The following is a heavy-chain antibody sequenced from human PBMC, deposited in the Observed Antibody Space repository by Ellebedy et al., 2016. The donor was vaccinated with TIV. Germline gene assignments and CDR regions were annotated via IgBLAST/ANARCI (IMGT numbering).Heavy chain of an antibody. J-gene: IGHJ3*02. D-gene: IGHD3-9*01. CDR1: GYTFTAYY. CDR3: ARDPILTGYYRNAGFDI. V-gene: IGHV1-2*02. Sequence: AASVKVSCKASGYTFTAYYIHWVRQAPGQGLEWMGWVNPDSGGTNYAQKFQGRVTMSRDTSISTAYMELGSLRSDDRAVYYCARDPILTGYYRNAGFDIWGQGTMVTVSS. CDR2: VNPDSGGT.